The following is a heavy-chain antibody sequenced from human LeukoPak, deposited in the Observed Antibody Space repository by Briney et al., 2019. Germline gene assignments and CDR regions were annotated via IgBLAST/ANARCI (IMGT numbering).Heavy chain of an antibody. CDR3: ARDGYSYGIDY. CDR2: IYHTGST. CDR1: GGSISSYY. Sequence: SETLSLTCTVSGGSISSYYWSWIRQPPGKGLEWIGYIYHTGSTNYNPSLKSRVTISVDTSKNQFSLKLSSVTPEDTAVYYCARDGYSYGIDYWGQGTLVTVSS. J-gene: IGHJ4*02. D-gene: IGHD5-18*01. V-gene: IGHV4-59*12.